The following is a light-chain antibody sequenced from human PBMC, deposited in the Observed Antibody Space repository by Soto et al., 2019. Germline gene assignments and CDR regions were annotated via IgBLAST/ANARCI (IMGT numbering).Light chain of an antibody. CDR2: GAS. Sequence: PGERATLSCRPSQSVSSSYLAWYHQKPGRAPRLLIYGASSRATGIPDRFSGSGSGTDFTLTFSRLEPEDFAVSYRQQCGSITFGQGTRLEVK. CDR3: QQCGSIT. V-gene: IGKV3-20*01. J-gene: IGKJ5*01. CDR1: QSVSSSY.